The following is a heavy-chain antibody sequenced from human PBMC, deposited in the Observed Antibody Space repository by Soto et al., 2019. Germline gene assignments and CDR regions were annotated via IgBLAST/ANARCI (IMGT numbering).Heavy chain of an antibody. CDR1: GGTFSSYA. Sequence: ASVKVSCKASGGTFSSYAISWVRQAPGQGLEWMGGIIPIFGTANYAQKFQGRVTITADESTSTAYMELSSLRSEDTAVYYCASPNSRIGSGYDLTIWGQGTLVTVSS. J-gene: IGHJ4*02. V-gene: IGHV1-69*13. CDR3: ASPNSRIGSGYDLTI. CDR2: IIPIFGTA. D-gene: IGHD5-12*01.